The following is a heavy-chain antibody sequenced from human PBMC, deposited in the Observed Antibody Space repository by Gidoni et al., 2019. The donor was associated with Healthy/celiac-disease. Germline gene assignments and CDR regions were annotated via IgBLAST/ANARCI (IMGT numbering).Heavy chain of an antibody. V-gene: IGHV4-59*01. Sequence: QVQLQESGPGLVKPSATLSLTCTVSGGSISSYYWSWIRQPPGKGLEWIWYIYYSGSTNYNPSLKSRVTISVDTSKNQFSLKLSSVTAADTAVYYCARSGWELLIDYWGQGTLVTVSS. J-gene: IGHJ4*02. CDR2: IYYSGST. CDR3: ARSGWELLIDY. CDR1: GGSISSYY. D-gene: IGHD1-26*01.